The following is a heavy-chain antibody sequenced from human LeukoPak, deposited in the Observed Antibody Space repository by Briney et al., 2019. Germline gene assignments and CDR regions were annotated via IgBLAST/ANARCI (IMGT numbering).Heavy chain of an antibody. J-gene: IGHJ4*02. D-gene: IGHD3-9*01. CDR3: ARRDYDILTGYSSNFDY. CDR1: GYSFTSYW. V-gene: IGHV5-51*01. CDR2: IYPGDSDT. Sequence: GESLKISCKGSGYSFTSYWIGWVRQMPGKGLEWMGIIYPGDSDTRYSPSFQGQVTISADKSISTAYLQWSSLKALDTAMYYCARRDYDILTGYSSNFDYWGQGTLVTVSS.